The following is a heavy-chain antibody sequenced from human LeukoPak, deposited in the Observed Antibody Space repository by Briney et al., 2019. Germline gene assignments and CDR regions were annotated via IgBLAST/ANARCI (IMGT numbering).Heavy chain of an antibody. CDR3: ARHTNDYGGYGDY. D-gene: IGHD4-23*01. CDR1: GDSFTNHW. CDR2: IYPGDSDT. Sequence: GESLKISCKGSGDSFTNHWIGWVRQMPGKGLEWMGIIYPGDSDTRYSPSFQGQVTISADKSISTAYLQWSSLKASDTAMYYCARHTNDYGGYGDYWGQGTLVTVSS. J-gene: IGHJ4*02. V-gene: IGHV5-51*01.